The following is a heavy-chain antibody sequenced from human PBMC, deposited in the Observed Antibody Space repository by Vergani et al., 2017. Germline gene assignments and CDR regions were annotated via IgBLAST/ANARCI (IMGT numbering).Heavy chain of an antibody. J-gene: IGHJ4*02. Sequence: QVQLVQSGAEVKKPGASVKVSCKASGYTFTSYDINWVRQATGQGLEWMGWMNPNSGNTGYAQKFQGRVTMTRNTSISTAYMELSSLRSEDTAVYYCARGNDLGYCSSTSCYSYYWGQGTLVTVSS. V-gene: IGHV1-8*01. CDR1: GYTFTSYD. CDR2: MNPNSGNT. CDR3: ARGNDLGYCSSTSCYSYY. D-gene: IGHD2-2*02.